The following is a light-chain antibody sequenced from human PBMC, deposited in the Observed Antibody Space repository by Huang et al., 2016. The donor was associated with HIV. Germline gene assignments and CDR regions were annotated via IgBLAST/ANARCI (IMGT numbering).Light chain of an antibody. V-gene: IGKV4-1*01. CDR2: WAS. CDR1: QSIFFSSNNKNS. Sequence: DIVMTQSPDSLAVSLGARATIHCKSSQSIFFSSNNKNSLGWYKKKPGQPPKLLIYWASTRESGVPDRFSGGGSGTDFTLTISSLQAEDVAVYYCQQYYSSPLTFGGGTKVEIK. J-gene: IGKJ4*01. CDR3: QQYYSSPLT.